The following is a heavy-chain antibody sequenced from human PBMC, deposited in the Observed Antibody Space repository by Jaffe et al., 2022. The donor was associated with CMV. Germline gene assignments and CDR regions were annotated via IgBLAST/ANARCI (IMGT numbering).Heavy chain of an antibody. V-gene: IGHV3-64D*06. J-gene: IGHJ3*02. CDR2: ISSNGGST. D-gene: IGHD2-15*01. CDR3: VKDIEYCSGGSCYSDAFDI. Sequence: EVQLVESGGGLVQPGGSLRLSCSASGFTFSSYAMHWVRQAPGKGLEYVSAISSNGGSTYYADSVKGRFTISRDNSKNTLYLQMSSLRAEDTAVYYCVKDIEYCSGGSCYSDAFDIWGQGTMVTVSS. CDR1: GFTFSSYA.